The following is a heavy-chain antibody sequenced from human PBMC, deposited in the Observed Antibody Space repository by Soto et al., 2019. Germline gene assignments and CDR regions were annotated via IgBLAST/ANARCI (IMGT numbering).Heavy chain of an antibody. Sequence: GSLRLSCAASGFTLSISAMSWVRQAPGKGLEWVSLISGSGSSTYYEDSVKGHFTISRDNSKNTMYLQMNSLRAEDTAVYYCAKGRNNGFDYWGQGTLVTVSS. CDR2: ISGSGSST. CDR1: GFTLSISA. CDR3: AKGRNNGFDY. J-gene: IGHJ4*02. V-gene: IGHV3-23*01. D-gene: IGHD2-8*01.